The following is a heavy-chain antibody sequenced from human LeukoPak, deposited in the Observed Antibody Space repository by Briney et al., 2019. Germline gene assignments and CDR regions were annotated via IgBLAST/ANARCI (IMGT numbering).Heavy chain of an antibody. D-gene: IGHD3-10*01. CDR3: ARAYYYGSGSYYNVLKYYFDY. CDR2: INHSGST. J-gene: IGHJ4*02. V-gene: IGHV4-34*01. CDR1: GGSFSGYY. Sequence: SETLSLTCAVYGGSFSGYYWSWIRQPPGKGLEWIGEINHSGSTNYNPSLKSRVTISVDTSKNQFSLKLSSVTAADTAVYYCARAYYYGSGSYYNVLKYYFDYWGQGTLVTVSS.